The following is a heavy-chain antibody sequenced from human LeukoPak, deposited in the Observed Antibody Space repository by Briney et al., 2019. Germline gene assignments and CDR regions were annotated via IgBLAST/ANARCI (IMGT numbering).Heavy chain of an antibody. D-gene: IGHD1-26*01. V-gene: IGHV1-69*13. J-gene: IGHJ4*02. CDR3: ARGVVGATTGAYSFDY. CDR2: IIPIFGTA. Sequence: ASVKVSCKASGGTFSSYAISRVRQAPGQGLEWMGGIIPIFGTANYAQKFQGRVTIIADESTSTAYMELSSLRSEDTAVYYCARGVVGATTGAYSFDYWGRGTLVTVSS. CDR1: GGTFSSYA.